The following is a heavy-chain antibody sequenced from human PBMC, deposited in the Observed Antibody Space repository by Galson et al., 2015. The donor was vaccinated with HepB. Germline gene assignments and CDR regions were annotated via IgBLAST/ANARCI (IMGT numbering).Heavy chain of an antibody. D-gene: IGHD6-19*01. CDR2: ISSSGNTI. J-gene: IGHJ4*02. Sequence: SLRLSCAASGFTFSDYYMSWIRQAPGKGLEWVSYISSSGNTIYYADSVKGRFTISRDSAKNSLYLQMNSLRAEDTAVYYCARVLYSSGWLFDYWGQGTLVTVSS. CDR1: GFTFSDYY. V-gene: IGHV3-11*01. CDR3: ARVLYSSGWLFDY.